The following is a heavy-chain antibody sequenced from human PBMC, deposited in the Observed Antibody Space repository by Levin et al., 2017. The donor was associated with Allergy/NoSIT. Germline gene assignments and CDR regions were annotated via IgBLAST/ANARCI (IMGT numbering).Heavy chain of an antibody. CDR3: VRGRGRGQVHWFDL. Sequence: GESLKISCQGSGYRFINFWIGWVRQMPVKGLEWMGVIYPGDSDSRYSPSFQGQVTMSVDAAISTAYLQWSSLKASDTAIYYCVRGRGRGQVHWFDLWGQGTLVTVSS. CDR2: IYPGDSDS. D-gene: IGHD3-10*01. J-gene: IGHJ5*02. V-gene: IGHV5-51*01. CDR1: GYRFINFW.